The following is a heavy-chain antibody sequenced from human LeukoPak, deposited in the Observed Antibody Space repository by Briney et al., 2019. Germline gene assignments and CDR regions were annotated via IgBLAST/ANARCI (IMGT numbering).Heavy chain of an antibody. CDR3: ARAHNWKYGTFDY. D-gene: IGHD1-7*01. CDR2: IKQDGSEK. Sequence: GGSLRLSCTASEFTFDTYWMTWVRQAPGKGLEWVANIKQDGSEKYYVDSVKGRFTISRDNAKNSLYLQMNSLRVEDTAVYYCARAHNWKYGTFDYWGQGTLVTVSS. V-gene: IGHV3-7*01. CDR1: EFTFDTYW. J-gene: IGHJ4*02.